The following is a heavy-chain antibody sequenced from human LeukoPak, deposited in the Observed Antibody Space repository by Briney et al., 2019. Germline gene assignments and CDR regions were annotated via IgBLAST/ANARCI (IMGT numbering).Heavy chain of an antibody. CDR1: GGSISSYY. J-gene: IGHJ3*02. V-gene: IGHV4-59*08. CDR3: ASRYDILTGYYVMGAFDI. D-gene: IGHD3-9*01. Sequence: SETLSLTCTVSGGSISSYYWSWIRQPPGKGLEWIGYIYYSGSTNYNPSLKSRVTISVDTSKNQFSLKLSSVTAADTAVYYCASRYDILTGYYVMGAFDIWGQGTMVTVSS. CDR2: IYYSGST.